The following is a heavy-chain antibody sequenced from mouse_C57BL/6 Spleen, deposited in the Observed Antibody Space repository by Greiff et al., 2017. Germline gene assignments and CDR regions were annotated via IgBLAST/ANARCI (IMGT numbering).Heavy chain of an antibody. V-gene: IGHV1-64*01. D-gene: IGHD2-4*01. J-gene: IGHJ2*01. Sequence: VQLQQPGAELVKPGASVKLSCKASGYTFTSYWMHWVKQRPGQGLEWIGMIHPNSGSTNYNEKFKSKATLTVDKSSSTAYMQLSSLTSEDSAVYYCARSGPYYDYDGPYFDYWGQGTTLTVSS. CDR3: ARSGPYYDYDGPYFDY. CDR1: GYTFTSYW. CDR2: IHPNSGST.